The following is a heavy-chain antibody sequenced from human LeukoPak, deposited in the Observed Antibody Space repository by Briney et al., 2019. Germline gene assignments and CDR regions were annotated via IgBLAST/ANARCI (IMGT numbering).Heavy chain of an antibody. Sequence: GGSLRLSCAASGNYWMNWVRQAPGKGLVWVSRIASDGSSTTYADSVKGRFSISRDNAKNTLYLQMNSLRVEDTAVYYCARGRPHGNDYWGQGTLVTVSS. CDR3: ARGRPHGNDY. CDR2: IASDGSST. CDR1: GNYW. D-gene: IGHD4-23*01. V-gene: IGHV3-74*01. J-gene: IGHJ4*02.